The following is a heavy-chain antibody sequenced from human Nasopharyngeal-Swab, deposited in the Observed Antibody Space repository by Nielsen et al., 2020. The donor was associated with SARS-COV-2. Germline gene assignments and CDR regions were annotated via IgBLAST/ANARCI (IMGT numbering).Heavy chain of an antibody. Sequence: WIRQPPGKGLEWIGSIYYSGSTYYNPSLKSRVTISVDTSKNQFSLKLSSVIAADTAVYYCARGYCSSTSCDWEPRGDAFDIWGQGTMVTVSS. CDR2: IYYSGST. V-gene: IGHV4-39*07. CDR3: ARGYCSSTSCDWEPRGDAFDI. J-gene: IGHJ3*02. D-gene: IGHD2-2*01.